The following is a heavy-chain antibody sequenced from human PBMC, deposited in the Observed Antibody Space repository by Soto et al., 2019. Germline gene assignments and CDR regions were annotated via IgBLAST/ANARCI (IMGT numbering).Heavy chain of an antibody. CDR3: AKALLIVPMVPSAYYYGMDV. D-gene: IGHD3-10*01. V-gene: IGHV3-30*18. CDR1: GFTFSSYG. J-gene: IGHJ6*02. Sequence: GGSLRLSCAASGFTFSSYGMHWVRQAPGKGLEWVAVISYDGSNKYYADSVKGRFTISRDNSKNTLYLQMNSLRAEDTAVYYCAKALLIVPMVPSAYYYGMDVWGQGTTVTVSS. CDR2: ISYDGSNK.